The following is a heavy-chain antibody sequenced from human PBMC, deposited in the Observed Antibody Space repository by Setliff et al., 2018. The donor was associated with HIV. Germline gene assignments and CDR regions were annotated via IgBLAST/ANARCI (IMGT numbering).Heavy chain of an antibody. V-gene: IGHV3-33*08. J-gene: IGHJ3*01. CDR3: ASGQFRLRPDSLDL. Sequence: PGGSLRLSCAASGFTFSSYSMNWVRQAPGKGLEWVAVLWYDGGKKHYADSLKGRFTISRDDSKNTLYLQMNSLRAEDTALYYCASGQFRLRPDSLDLWGQGTLVTVSS. CDR2: LWYDGGKK. D-gene: IGHD2-21*01. CDR1: GFTFSSYS.